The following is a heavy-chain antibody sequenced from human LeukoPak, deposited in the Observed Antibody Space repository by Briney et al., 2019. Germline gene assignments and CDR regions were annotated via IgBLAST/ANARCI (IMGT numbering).Heavy chain of an antibody. V-gene: IGHV3-23*01. D-gene: IGHD3-9*01. CDR1: EFTFSSYA. CDR2: ISGSGGST. CDR3: ATGPDYDILTGYYTG. J-gene: IGHJ4*02. Sequence: GGSLRLSCAASEFTFSSYAMSWVRQAPGKGLEWVSAISGSGGSTYYADSVKGRFTISRDNSENTLYLQMNSLRAEDTAVYYCATGPDYDILTGYYTGWGQGTLVTVSS.